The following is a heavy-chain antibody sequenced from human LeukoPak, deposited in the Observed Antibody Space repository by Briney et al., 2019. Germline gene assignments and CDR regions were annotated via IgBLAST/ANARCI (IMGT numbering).Heavy chain of an antibody. CDR3: AKDPRVATIEIFDY. CDR2: ISGGGGVT. J-gene: IGHJ4*02. D-gene: IGHD5-12*01. V-gene: IGHV3-23*01. Sequence: GGSLRLSCAASGFTFSSYAMSWVRQAPGKGLEWVSSISGGGGVTYYADSVKGRFTISRDNSKNTLYLQMNSLRAEDTAVYYRAKDPRVATIEIFDYWGQGTLVTVSS. CDR1: GFTFSSYA.